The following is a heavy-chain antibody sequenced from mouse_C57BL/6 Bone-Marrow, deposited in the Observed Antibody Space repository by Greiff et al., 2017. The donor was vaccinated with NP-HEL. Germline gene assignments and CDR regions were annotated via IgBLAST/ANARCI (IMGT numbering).Heavy chain of an antibody. J-gene: IGHJ2*01. CDR3: TRGGGSDYFDY. CDR2: ISSGGDYI. CDR1: GFTFSSYA. D-gene: IGHD3-1*01. V-gene: IGHV5-9-1*02. Sequence: EVQGVESGEGLVKPGGSLKLSCAASGFTFSSYAMSWVRQTPEKRLEWVAYISSGGDYIYYADTVKGRFTISRDNARNTLYLQMSRLKSEDTAMYYCTRGGGSDYFDYWGQGTTLTVSS.